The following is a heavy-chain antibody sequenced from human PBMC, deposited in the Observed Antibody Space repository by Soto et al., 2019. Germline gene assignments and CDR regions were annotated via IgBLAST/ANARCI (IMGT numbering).Heavy chain of an antibody. CDR1: EFTFSSYA. V-gene: IGHV3-23*01. J-gene: IGHJ3*02. Sequence: GGSLRLSCAASEFTFSSYAMSWVRQAPGKGLEWVSGISGSGGSTYYADSVKGRFTISRDNSKNMLYLQMNSLRAEDTAVYYCARVDRELRVLLNVFDIWGQGTQVTVSS. CDR3: ARVDRELRVLLNVFDI. CDR2: ISGSGGST. D-gene: IGHD2-15*01.